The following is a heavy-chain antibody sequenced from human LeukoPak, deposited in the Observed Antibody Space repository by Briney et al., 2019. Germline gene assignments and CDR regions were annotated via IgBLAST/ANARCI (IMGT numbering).Heavy chain of an antibody. Sequence: PSETLSLTCTVSGGSISSGGYYWSWIRQPPGKGLEWIGYIYYSGSTYYNPSLKSRVTISVDTSKNQFSLKLSSVTAADTAVYYCARVGVRLWDFDYWGQGTLVTVSS. CDR3: ARVGVRLWDFDY. D-gene: IGHD3-16*01. CDR1: GGSISSGGYY. CDR2: IYYSGST. V-gene: IGHV4-30-4*08. J-gene: IGHJ4*02.